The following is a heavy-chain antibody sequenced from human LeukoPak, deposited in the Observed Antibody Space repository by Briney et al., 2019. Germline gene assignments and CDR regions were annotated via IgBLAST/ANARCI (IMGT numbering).Heavy chain of an antibody. CDR3: ARLMEITMVTEFDY. D-gene: IGHD5-18*01. J-gene: IGHJ4*02. CDR2: IYPGDSNT. Sequence: GGSLQISCKGSGSSFTRNWIGWGRHMPGKGLEWLGSIYPGDSNTRYSPSFQGQVTISADKSITTAYLQWSSLKASDTAIYYCARLMEITMVTEFDYWGQGTLVTVSS. CDR1: GSSFTRNW. V-gene: IGHV5-51*01.